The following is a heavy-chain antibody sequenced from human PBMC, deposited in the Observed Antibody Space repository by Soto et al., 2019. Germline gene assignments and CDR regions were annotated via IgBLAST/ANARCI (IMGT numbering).Heavy chain of an antibody. V-gene: IGHV3-33*01. CDR3: ARKGQCSCGSCYQYKYYGMDV. D-gene: IGHD2-15*01. J-gene: IGHJ6*02. CDR2: IWYDGSNK. Sequence: QVQLVESGGVVVQPGRSLRLSCAASGFTLSSYGMHWVRQAPGKGLEWVADIWYDGSNKYYADSVKGRFTISRDNSKNSLYLKTKRMRAEETAVYSCARKGQCSCGSCYQYKYYGMDVWGQGTTVTGSS. CDR1: GFTLSSYG.